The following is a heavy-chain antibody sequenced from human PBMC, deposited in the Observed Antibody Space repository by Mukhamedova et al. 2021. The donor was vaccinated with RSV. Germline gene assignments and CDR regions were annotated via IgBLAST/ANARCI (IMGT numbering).Heavy chain of an antibody. J-gene: IGHJ4*02. Sequence: GSFSGYYWSWIRQPPGKGLEWIGEINHSGSTNYNPSLKSRVTISVDTSKNQFSLRLSSVTAADTAVYYCARGLKVQGFDYWGQGTL. CDR1: GSFSGYY. V-gene: IGHV4-34*01. CDR3: ARGLKVQGFDY. CDR2: INHSGST.